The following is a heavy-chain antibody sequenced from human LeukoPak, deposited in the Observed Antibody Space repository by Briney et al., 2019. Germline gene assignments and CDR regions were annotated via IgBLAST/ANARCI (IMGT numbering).Heavy chain of an antibody. J-gene: IGHJ4*02. CDR3: ARDLIALVRGSFDY. Sequence: SETLSLTCSVSGGSISNYYWNWIRQPPGMGLEWIEYIYLSGSTNYNPSLKSRVTISVDTSKNQFSLKLNSVTAADTAVYYCARDLIALVRGSFDYWGQGTLVTVSS. V-gene: IGHV4-59*01. CDR2: IYLSGST. D-gene: IGHD3-10*01. CDR1: GGSISNYY.